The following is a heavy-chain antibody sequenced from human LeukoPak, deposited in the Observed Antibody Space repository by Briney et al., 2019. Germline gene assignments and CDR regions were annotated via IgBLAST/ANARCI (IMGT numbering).Heavy chain of an antibody. D-gene: IGHD3-10*01. CDR1: DFTVSSNY. J-gene: IGHJ4*02. V-gene: IGHV3-53*01. CDR3: AKRGVPS. CDR2: IHKNAIT. Sequence: PGGSLRLSCAASDFTVSSNYMSWVRQAPGKGLEWVSVIHKNAITSYADTVKGRFTISRDNSKNTLYLQMNSLRVEDTAVYYCAKRGVPSWGQGTLVTVSS.